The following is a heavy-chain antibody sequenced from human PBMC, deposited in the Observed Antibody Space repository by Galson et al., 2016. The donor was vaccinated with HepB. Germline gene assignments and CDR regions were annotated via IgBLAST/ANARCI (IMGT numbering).Heavy chain of an antibody. D-gene: IGHD6-6*01. V-gene: IGHV3-74*01. Sequence: SLRLSCAASGFTFSSYWMHWVRQTPGKGLVWVSTISSDGSTTTYADSVKGRFTISRDNDKNKVFLQMNSLRAEDTAVYYCARKGSEYSSSWNDAFNIWGLGTMVTVSS. J-gene: IGHJ3*02. CDR1: GFTFSSYW. CDR3: ARKGSEYSSSWNDAFNI. CDR2: ISSDGSTT.